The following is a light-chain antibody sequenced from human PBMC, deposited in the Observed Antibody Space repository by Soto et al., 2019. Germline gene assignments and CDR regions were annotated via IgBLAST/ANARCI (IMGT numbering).Light chain of an antibody. CDR3: LQHNSDPLT. CDR1: QGIRNE. V-gene: IGKV1-17*01. J-gene: IGKJ1*01. Sequence: DIQMTQSPSSLSASVGDRVTITCRASQGIRNELGWYQQKPGKAPKRLIYAASSLQSGVPARFSGSGSETEFPLTIRSLQPEDFATYYCLQHNSDPLTFCQGTKVEIK. CDR2: AAS.